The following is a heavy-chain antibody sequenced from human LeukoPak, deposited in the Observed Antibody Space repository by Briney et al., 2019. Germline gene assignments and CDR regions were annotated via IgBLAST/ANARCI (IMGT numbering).Heavy chain of an antibody. CDR3: ARKGVLIAAVDY. CDR1: GGSISSSNW. Sequence: PSGTLSLTCAVSGGSISSSNWWSWVRQPPGKGLEWIGEIYHSGSTNYNPSLKSRVTILVDKSKNEFSLKLTSVTAADTAVYYCARKGVLIAAVDYWGQGMLVTVSS. J-gene: IGHJ4*02. V-gene: IGHV4-4*02. D-gene: IGHD6-13*01. CDR2: IYHSGST.